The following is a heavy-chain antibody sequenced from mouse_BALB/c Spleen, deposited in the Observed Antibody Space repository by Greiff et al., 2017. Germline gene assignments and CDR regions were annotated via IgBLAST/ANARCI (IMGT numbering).Heavy chain of an antibody. J-gene: IGHJ3*01. D-gene: IGHD4-1*01. CDR1: GFTFSSYT. Sequence: DVMLVESGGGLVKPGGSLKLSCAASGFTFSSYTMSWVRQTPEKRLEWVATISSGGSYTYYPDSVKGRFTISRDNAKNTLYLQMSSLKSEDTAMYYCTRETGTSRFAYWGQGTLVTVSA. V-gene: IGHV5-6-4*01. CDR3: TRETGTSRFAY. CDR2: ISSGGSYT.